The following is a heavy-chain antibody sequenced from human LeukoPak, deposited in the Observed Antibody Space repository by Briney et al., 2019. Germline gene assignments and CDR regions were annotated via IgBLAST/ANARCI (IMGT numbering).Heavy chain of an antibody. CDR2: INQDGSEK. CDR3: ARGKLYSSAY. D-gene: IGHD3-22*01. V-gene: IGHV3-7*01. J-gene: IGHJ4*02. Sequence: GGSLRLSCEVSGFTFSNYGMSWVRQAPGKGLEWVANINQDGSEKYYVDSVKGRFTISRDNAKNSLYLQMNSLRAEDTAVYYCARGKLYSSAYWGQGTLVTVSS. CDR1: GFTFSNYG.